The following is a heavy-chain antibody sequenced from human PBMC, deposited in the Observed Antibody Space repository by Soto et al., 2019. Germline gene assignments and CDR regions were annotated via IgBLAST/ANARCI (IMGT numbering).Heavy chain of an antibody. CDR3: ARGGVSTRTFDY. D-gene: IGHD3-3*01. CDR1: GYNFAGYW. Sequence: GESLKISFKGSGYNFAGYWIAWVRQMPGKGLELMGIIYPSDSDTRYRPSFQGQVTISADKSISSAYLQWSSLRASDTAMYCCARGGVSTRTFDYWGQGTPVTVSS. CDR2: IYPSDSDT. V-gene: IGHV5-51*01. J-gene: IGHJ4*02.